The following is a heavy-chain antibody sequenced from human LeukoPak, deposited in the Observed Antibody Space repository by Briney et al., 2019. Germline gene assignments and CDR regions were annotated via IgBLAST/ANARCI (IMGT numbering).Heavy chain of an antibody. CDR3: AVGVVPAYYYYYMDV. CDR2: IYYSGST. CDR1: GGSISSYY. J-gene: IGHJ6*03. D-gene: IGHD2-2*01. V-gene: IGHV4-59*01. Sequence: SETLSLTCTVYGGSISSYYWSWIRQAPGKGLEWIGYIYYSGSTNYNPSLKSRVTISVDTSKNQFSLKLSSVTAADTAVYYCAVGVVPAYYYYYMDVWGKGTTVTVSS.